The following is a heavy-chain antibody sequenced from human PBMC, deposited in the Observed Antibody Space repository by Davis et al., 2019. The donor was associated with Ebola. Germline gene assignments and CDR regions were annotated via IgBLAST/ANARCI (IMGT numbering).Heavy chain of an antibody. D-gene: IGHD2-15*01. J-gene: IGHJ4*02. V-gene: IGHV4-34*01. Sequence: MPSETLSLTCAVYGGSFSAYYWSWIRQPPEKGLEWIGEINHSGSTNYNPSLKSRVTISVGTSKNLFSLKLSSVTAADTAVYYCARGRGLGYCSGGSCYGGIRFDYWGQGTLVTVSS. CDR3: ARGRGLGYCSGGSCYGGIRFDY. CDR2: INHSGST. CDR1: GGSFSAYY.